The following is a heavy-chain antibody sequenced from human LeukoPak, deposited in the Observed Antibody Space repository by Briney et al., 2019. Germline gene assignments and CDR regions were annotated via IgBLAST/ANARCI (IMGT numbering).Heavy chain of an antibody. J-gene: IGHJ4*02. CDR3: AKEPYGSGSYWGYFDY. V-gene: IGHV3-43*01. Sequence: GGSLRLSCAASGFTFDDYTMHWVRQAPGKGLEWVSFISWDGGSTYYADSVKGRFTISRDNSKNSLYLQMNSLRTEDTALYYCAKEPYGSGSYWGYFDYWGQGTLVTVSS. D-gene: IGHD3-10*01. CDR2: ISWDGGST. CDR1: GFTFDDYT.